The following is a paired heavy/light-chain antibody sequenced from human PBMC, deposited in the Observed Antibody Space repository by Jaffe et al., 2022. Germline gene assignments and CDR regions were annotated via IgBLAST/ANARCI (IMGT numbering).Light chain of an antibody. V-gene: IGKV2-28*01. Sequence: DIVMTQSPLSLPVTPGEPASISCRSTNSLDNHGYQHLDWYLQKPGQSPQLLIYLGSNRASGVPDRFSGSGSGTDFTLKISRVEAEDIGVYYCMQSLQTPPAFGQGTRLEIK. CDR1: NSLDNHGYQH. CDR2: LGS. CDR3: MQSLQTPPA. J-gene: IGKJ5*01.
Heavy chain of an antibody. J-gene: IGHJ6*03. CDR1: DGSFSGYY. Sequence: QVQLQQWGAGLLKPSETLSLTCAVYDGSFSGYYWNWVRQSPGKGLEWIGKIFHSGSTNYNPSLKGRLTISVDTSRNQISLNLTSLTAADTAIYYCARGKKGVTFFGGRTYHDYYYMDVWGKGTTVTVSS. V-gene: IGHV4-34*02. D-gene: IGHD3-3*01. CDR2: IFHSGST. CDR3: ARGKKGVTFFGGRTYHDYYYMDV.